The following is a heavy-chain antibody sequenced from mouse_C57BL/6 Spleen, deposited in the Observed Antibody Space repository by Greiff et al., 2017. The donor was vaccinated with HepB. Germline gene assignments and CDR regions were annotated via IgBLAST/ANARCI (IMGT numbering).Heavy chain of an antibody. J-gene: IGHJ1*03. D-gene: IGHD2-5*01. CDR1: GYTFTSYW. CDR2: IDPSDSYT. V-gene: IGHV1-69*01. CDR3: ARVYSNDWYFDV. Sequence: VQLQQSGAELVMPGASVKLSCKASGYTFTSYWMHWVKQRPGQGLEWIGEIDPSDSYTNYNQKFKGKSTLTVDKSSSTAYMQLSSLTSEGSAVYYCARVYSNDWYFDVWGTGTTVTVSP.